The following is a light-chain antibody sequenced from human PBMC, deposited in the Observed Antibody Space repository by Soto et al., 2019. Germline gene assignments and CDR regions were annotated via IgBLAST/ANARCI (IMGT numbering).Light chain of an antibody. V-gene: IGKV2-30*02. J-gene: IGKJ1*01. Sequence: DVVMTQSPLSLPVTLGQPASISCTSSQSLIHSDGSTYLSWFQQRPGQSPRRLIYEVSDRDSRVPDRFSGSWSGTDFRLKISRVEAEDVGVYYCMQGTHWPWTFGQGTEVEIK. CDR2: EVS. CDR3: MQGTHWPWT. CDR1: QSLIHSDGSTY.